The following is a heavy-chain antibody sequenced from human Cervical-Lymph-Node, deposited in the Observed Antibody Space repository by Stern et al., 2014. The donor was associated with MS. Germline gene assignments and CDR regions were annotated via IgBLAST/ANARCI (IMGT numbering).Heavy chain of an antibody. CDR2: IYWDDDK. CDR3: AHSIYSDNSVYHGWFGP. D-gene: IGHD3-22*01. CDR1: GFSLSTTGVG. J-gene: IGHJ5*02. V-gene: IGHV2-5*02. Sequence: QITLKESGPTLLKPTQTLTLTCTFSGFSLSTTGVGVGWIRQPPGEALEWLTLIYWDDDKRYSPSLRSRITITKDTSKNQVVLTMANMDPVDTATYYCAHSIYSDNSVYHGWFGPWGQGTLVTVSS.